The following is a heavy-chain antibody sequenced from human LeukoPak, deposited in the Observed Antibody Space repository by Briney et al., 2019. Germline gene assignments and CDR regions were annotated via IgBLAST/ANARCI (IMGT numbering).Heavy chain of an antibody. CDR3: ARLRFLEWPKAPYNWFDP. Sequence: ASMKPSCKASGYTFTSYYMHWGPQAPGQGLKWMGIINPSSGSTSYAQKFQGRVTMTRDTSTSTVYMELSSLRSEDTAVYYCARLRFLEWPKAPYNWFDPWGQGTLVTVSS. J-gene: IGHJ5*02. CDR1: GYTFTSYY. V-gene: IGHV1-46*01. CDR2: INPSSGST. D-gene: IGHD3-3*01.